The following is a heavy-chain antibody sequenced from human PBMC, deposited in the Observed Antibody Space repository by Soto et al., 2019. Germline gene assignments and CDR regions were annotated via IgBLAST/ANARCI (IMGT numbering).Heavy chain of an antibody. Sequence: ASVKVSCKASGYTFTSYYMHWVRQAPGQGLEWMGIINPSGGSTSYAQKFQGRVTMTRDTSTSTVYMELSSLRSEDTAVYYCARDRGYDFWSGYYSPYYYYGMDVWGQGTTVTVSS. CDR3: ARDRGYDFWSGYYSPYYYYGMDV. CDR1: GYTFTSYY. J-gene: IGHJ6*02. D-gene: IGHD3-3*01. CDR2: INPSGGST. V-gene: IGHV1-46*01.